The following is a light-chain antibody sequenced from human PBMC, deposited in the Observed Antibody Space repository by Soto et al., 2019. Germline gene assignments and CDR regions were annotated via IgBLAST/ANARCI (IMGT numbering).Light chain of an antibody. Sequence: QSALTQPRSVSGSPGQSVAISCTGTSSDIGGYNYVSWYQQHPGKAPKVMIYDVDKRPSGVPDRLSGSKSGNTASLTISDLQAEDEADYYCCSNAGRPDVFGTGTKVTVL. J-gene: IGLJ1*01. CDR3: CSNAGRPDV. CDR1: SSDIGGYNY. CDR2: DVD. V-gene: IGLV2-11*01.